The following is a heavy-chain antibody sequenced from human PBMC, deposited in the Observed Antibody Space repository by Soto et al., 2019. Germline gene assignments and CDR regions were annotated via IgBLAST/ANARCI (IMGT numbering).Heavy chain of an antibody. J-gene: IGHJ6*02. CDR1: GYNLREYG. V-gene: IGHV1-18*01. CDR2: ISGDHVNR. Sequence: QVHLVQSGVEVKKPGASVKVSCTAHGYNLREYGVSWLRQVPGQGLEWMGWISGDHVNRRSSPRFQDRLTMTTDTSTNTASMELRSLRSDDTAVYFCGRAGQQLAQEQYFQFNGVDVWGQGTSVTVSS. D-gene: IGHD6-13*01. CDR3: GRAGQQLAQEQYFQFNGVDV.